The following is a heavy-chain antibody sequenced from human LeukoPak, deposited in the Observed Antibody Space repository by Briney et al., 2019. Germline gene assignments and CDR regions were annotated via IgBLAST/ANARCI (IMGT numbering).Heavy chain of an antibody. CDR2: VHHTGDS. V-gene: IGHV4-59*12. CDR3: ATQQLVPYYFDY. J-gene: IGHJ4*02. Sequence: SETLSLTCTVSGGSISSSYWSWIRQPPGKGLEWIGYVHHTGDSHYNPSLESRATLSIDTSKNQFSLKLSPVTAADTAVYYCATQQLVPYYFDYWGQGTLVTVS. D-gene: IGHD6-13*01. CDR1: GGSISSSY.